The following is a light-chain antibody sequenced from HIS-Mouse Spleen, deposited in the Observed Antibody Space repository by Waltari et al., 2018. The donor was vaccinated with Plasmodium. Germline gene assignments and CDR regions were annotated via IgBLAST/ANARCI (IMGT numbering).Light chain of an antibody. V-gene: IGLV5-37*01. CDR3: MIWPSNASGV. CDR1: SHINVCSYN. CDR2: YYSDSDK. J-gene: IGLJ3*02. Sequence: QPVLTQPPSSSASPGDSARPTCTLPSHINVCSYNINLYQQNPGSPPRYLLYYYSDSDKGQGSGVPSRFSGSKDASANTGILLISGLQSEDEADYYCMIWPSNASGVFGGGTKLTVL.